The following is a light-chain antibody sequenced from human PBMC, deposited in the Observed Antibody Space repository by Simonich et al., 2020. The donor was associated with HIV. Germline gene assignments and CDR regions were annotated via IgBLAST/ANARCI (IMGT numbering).Light chain of an antibody. CDR1: QSVSTT. J-gene: IGKJ4*01. V-gene: IGKV3-15*01. CDR2: GAS. CDR3: QQYNKWPLT. Sequence: EIVMTPSPVPLSVSPGERATLSSRVSQSVSTTLAWYQQKPGQAPRLLIYGASTRATGVPDRFSGSGSGTEFSLTISSLQSEDSAVYYCQQYNKWPLTFGGGTKVEIK.